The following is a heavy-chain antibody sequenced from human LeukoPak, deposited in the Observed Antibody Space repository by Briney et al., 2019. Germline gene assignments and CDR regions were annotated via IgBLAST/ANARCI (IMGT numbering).Heavy chain of an antibody. CDR3: VRADCSITSCRPFVY. V-gene: IGHV3-64*01. CDR1: GFTFSNFA. J-gene: IGHJ4*02. D-gene: IGHD2-2*01. CDR2: VSSDGGST. Sequence: GGSLTLSCAGSGFTFSNFAMLWLRQAPGKGLEYVSGVSSDGGSTYYANFVKGRFTISRDNSKNTLYLQMGSLGAEDMAVYYCVRADCSITSCRPFVYWGQGTLVTVSS.